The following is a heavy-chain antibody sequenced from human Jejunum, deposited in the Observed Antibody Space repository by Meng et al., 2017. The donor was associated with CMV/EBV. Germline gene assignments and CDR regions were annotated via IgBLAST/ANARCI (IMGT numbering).Heavy chain of an antibody. CDR2: INPNSGVT. D-gene: IGHD3-3*01. V-gene: IGHV1-2*02. Sequence: TFTDFYLHWVRQAPGQGPEWRGWINPNSGVTDYAPKFKGRVTRTRDTSISTAYMELTRLKSDDTALYYCAKDEGVAILGVVYNWFDPWGPGTLVTVSS. CDR1: TFTDFY. J-gene: IGHJ5*02. CDR3: AKDEGVAILGVVYNWFDP.